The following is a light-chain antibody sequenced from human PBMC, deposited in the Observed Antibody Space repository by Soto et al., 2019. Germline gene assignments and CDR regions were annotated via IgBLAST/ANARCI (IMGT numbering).Light chain of an antibody. CDR2: DAS. V-gene: IGKV3-20*01. CDR1: QSVGRST. J-gene: IGKJ3*01. CDR3: QQYGDSPGA. Sequence: IVLTQSPGTLSLSPGEIPTLSCRASQSVGRSTLAWYQQRPGQAPRLLIDDASSRATGIPDRFSGSGSGTDFTLTINGLEPEDCAVDYCQQYGDSPGAFGPGTKVDI.